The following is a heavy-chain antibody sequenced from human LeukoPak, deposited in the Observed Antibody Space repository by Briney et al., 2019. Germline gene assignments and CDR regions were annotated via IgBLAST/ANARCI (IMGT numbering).Heavy chain of an antibody. CDR1: GFTFSSYE. V-gene: IGHV3-48*03. D-gene: IGHD2-2*01. Sequence: GGSLRLSCAASGFTFSSYEMNWVRQAPGKGLEWVSYISSSGSTIYYADPVKGRFTISRDNAKNSLYLQVNSLRAEDTAVYYCARDRGCSSTSCFMEDHGMDVWGQGTTVTVSS. CDR3: ARDRGCSSTSCFMEDHGMDV. CDR2: ISSSGSTI. J-gene: IGHJ6*02.